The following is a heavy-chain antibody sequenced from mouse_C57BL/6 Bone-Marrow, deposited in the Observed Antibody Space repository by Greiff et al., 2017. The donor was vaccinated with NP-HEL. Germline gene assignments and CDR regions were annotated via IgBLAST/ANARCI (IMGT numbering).Heavy chain of an antibody. D-gene: IGHD2-1*01. Sequence: QVQLKESGPGLVQPSQSLSITCTVSGFSLTSYGVHWVRQSPGKGLEWLGVIWRGGSTDYNAAFMSRLSITKDNSKSQVFFKMNSLQADDTAIYYCAKKKDYGNYEDYAMDYWGQGTSVTVSS. J-gene: IGHJ4*01. CDR3: AKKKDYGNYEDYAMDY. V-gene: IGHV2-5*01. CDR1: GFSLTSYG. CDR2: IWRGGST.